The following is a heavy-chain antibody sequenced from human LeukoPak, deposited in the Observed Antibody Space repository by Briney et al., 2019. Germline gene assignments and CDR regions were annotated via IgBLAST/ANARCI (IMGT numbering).Heavy chain of an antibody. J-gene: IGHJ3*02. CDR2: IYYTGST. CDR3: ARDFLHVYHYDSSGYVRGAFDI. CDR1: SGSIGSYY. V-gene: IGHV4-59*01. Sequence: PSETLSLTCTVSSGSIGSYYWSWIRQPPGKGLEWIGYIYYTGSTDYNPSLKSRVTILVDRSKNQFSLKLSSLTAADTAVYYCARDFLHVYHYDSSGYVRGAFDIWGQGTKVTVSS. D-gene: IGHD3-22*01.